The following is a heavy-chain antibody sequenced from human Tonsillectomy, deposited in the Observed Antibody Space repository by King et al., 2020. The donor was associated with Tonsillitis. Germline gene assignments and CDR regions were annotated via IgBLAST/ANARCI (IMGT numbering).Heavy chain of an antibody. D-gene: IGHD3-3*01. CDR2: ISSNGGIT. J-gene: IGHJ5*02. Sequence: VQLVESGGGLVQPGGSLRLSCSASGFTLSSFAMHWVRQAPVKGLEDVSSISSNGGITHYAASVKGSFTFARDNSNNTAYLQMSSLRVEDTAVYHCVGGYDCWSGSSNWFDPWGQGALVTVSS. CDR1: GFTLSSFA. V-gene: IGHV3-64D*06. CDR3: VGGYDCWSGSSNWFDP.